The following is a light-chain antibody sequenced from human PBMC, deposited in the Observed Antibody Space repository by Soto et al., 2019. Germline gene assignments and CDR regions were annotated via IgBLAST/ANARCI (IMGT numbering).Light chain of an antibody. CDR3: QKYYSTPWT. J-gene: IGKJ1*01. V-gene: IGKV4-1*01. CDR2: WAS. Sequence: DIVMTQSPDSLAVSLGERATINCKSSQSVLYSSNNKNYLAWYQQKPGQPPKLLIYWASTRESVVPDRFSGSGSRTDFTLTISGLQAEDVAVYYCQKYYSTPWTFGQGTKVEIK. CDR1: QSVLYSSNNKNY.